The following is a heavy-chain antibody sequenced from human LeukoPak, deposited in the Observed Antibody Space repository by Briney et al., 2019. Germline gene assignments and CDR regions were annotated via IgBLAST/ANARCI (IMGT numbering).Heavy chain of an antibody. V-gene: IGHV3-48*01. CDR2: ISSSSSTI. CDR3: AGGSHFDY. CDR1: GFTFSTYS. J-gene: IGHJ4*02. Sequence: GGSLRLSCAASGFTFSTYSMNWVRQAPGKGLEWVSYISSSSSTIYYADSVKGRFTISRDNAKNSLYLQMNSLRAEDTAVYYCAGGSHFDYWGRGSLVTVSS. D-gene: IGHD1-26*01.